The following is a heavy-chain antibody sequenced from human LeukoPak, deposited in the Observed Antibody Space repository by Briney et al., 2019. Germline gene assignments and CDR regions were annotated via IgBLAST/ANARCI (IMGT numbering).Heavy chain of an antibody. Sequence: SETLSLTCAVSGGSISSISSNNWAWIRQPPGKGLELIAAIHYTGSTYYNPSFMSRVTISVDTSKNQFSLKLSSLTATDTAVYYCARAVGYSSSSGGLDPWGQGTLVTVSS. CDR3: ARAVGYSSSSGGLDP. CDR1: GGSISSISSNN. CDR2: IHYTGST. V-gene: IGHV4-39*01. D-gene: IGHD6-6*01. J-gene: IGHJ5*02.